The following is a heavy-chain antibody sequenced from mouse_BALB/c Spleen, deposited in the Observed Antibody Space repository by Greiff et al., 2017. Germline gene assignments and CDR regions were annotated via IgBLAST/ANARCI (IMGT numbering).Heavy chain of an antibody. CDR3: ARSDYRYDSAWFAY. CDR2: INPSNGRT. D-gene: IGHD2-12*01. J-gene: IGHJ3*01. V-gene: IGHV1S81*02. Sequence: VQLQQSGAELVKPGASVKLSCKASGYTFTSYWMHWVKQRPGQGLEWIGEINPSNGRTNYNEKFKSKATLTVDKSSSTAYMQLSSLTSEDSAVYYCARSDYRYDSAWFAYWGQGTLVTVSA. CDR1: GYTFTSYW.